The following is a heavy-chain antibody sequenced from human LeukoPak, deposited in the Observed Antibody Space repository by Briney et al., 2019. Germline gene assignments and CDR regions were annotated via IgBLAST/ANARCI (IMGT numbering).Heavy chain of an antibody. CDR2: IYSGGST. CDR1: GFTVSSYY. D-gene: IGHD3-22*01. Sequence: GGSLRLSCAASGFTVSSYYMSWVRQAPGKGLEWVSIIYSGGSTYYADSVKGRFTISRDNSKNTLYPQMNRLRAEDTAVYYCARDLAGDSSGVDYWGQGTLVTVSS. J-gene: IGHJ4*02. CDR3: ARDLAGDSSGVDY. V-gene: IGHV3-66*01.